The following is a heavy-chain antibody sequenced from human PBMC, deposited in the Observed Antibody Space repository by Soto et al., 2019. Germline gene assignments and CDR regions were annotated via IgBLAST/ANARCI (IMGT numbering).Heavy chain of an antibody. CDR1: GYSFTGNW. CDR2: IDPSDSYA. D-gene: IGHD6-19*01. J-gene: IGHJ4*02. CDR3: ARHESGWYQEGYFFDY. V-gene: IGHV5-10-1*03. Sequence: EVQLVQSGAEVKKPGESLTISCQGSGYSFTGNWITWVRQTPGKGLEWMGRIDPSDSYATYSPSFQGHVSISIDKSIRTAYLQWSSLEASDTAIYYCARHESGWYQEGYFFDYWGQGTLVTVSS.